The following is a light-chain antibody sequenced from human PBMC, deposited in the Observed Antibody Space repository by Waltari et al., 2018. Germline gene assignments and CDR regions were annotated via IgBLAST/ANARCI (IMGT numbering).Light chain of an antibody. CDR1: RSDCSLLDY. CDR2: DAV. J-gene: IGLJ1*01. Sequence: SALPQPASVSGSPGPSITTSCTGTRSDCSLLDYVSWYQHRPGKAPRLIIYDAVKRPSGVSNRFSGSMSGYTASLTISGLQAEDEADYYCCSYTSSDTYVFGSGTTVTVL. V-gene: IGLV2-14*03. CDR3: CSYTSSDTYV.